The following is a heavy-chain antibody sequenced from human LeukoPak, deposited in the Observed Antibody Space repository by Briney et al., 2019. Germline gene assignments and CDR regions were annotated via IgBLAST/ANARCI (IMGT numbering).Heavy chain of an antibody. CDR1: GGTFSSYA. Sequence: SVEVSCKASGGTFSSYAISWVRQAPGQGLEWMGRIIPILGIANYAQKFQGRVTITADKSTSTAYMELSSLRSEDTAVYYCARVIWFGETKYYFDYWGQGTLVTVSS. J-gene: IGHJ4*02. V-gene: IGHV1-69*04. CDR2: IIPILGIA. CDR3: ARVIWFGETKYYFDY. D-gene: IGHD3-10*01.